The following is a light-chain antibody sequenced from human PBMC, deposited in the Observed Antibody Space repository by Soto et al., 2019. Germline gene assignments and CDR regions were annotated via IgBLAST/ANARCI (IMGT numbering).Light chain of an antibody. Sequence: EIVLTQSPATLSSFPGDRVTLSCRASQYINTRLAWYQHRPGQAPRLLIYGASSRAPGIPDRFSGSGSGTDFTLSISRLEPEDFAVYYCQQYASSPLLTFGGGTKVEIK. CDR3: QQYASSPLLT. CDR2: GAS. J-gene: IGKJ4*01. V-gene: IGKV3-20*01. CDR1: QYINTR.